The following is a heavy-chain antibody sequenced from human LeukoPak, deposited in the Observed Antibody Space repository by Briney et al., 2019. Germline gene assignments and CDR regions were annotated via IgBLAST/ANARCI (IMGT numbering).Heavy chain of an antibody. J-gene: IGHJ4*02. V-gene: IGHV3-7*03. CDR1: GFTFSSYA. CDR3: ARTLRGGGALDY. D-gene: IGHD3-16*01. CDR2: IKEDGSEK. Sequence: GASLRLSCAASGFTFSSYAMSWVRQAPGKGLEWVANIKEDGSEKYYVDSVKGRFTISRGNAKNSLFLQMNSLRAEDTAVYYCARTLRGGGALDYWGQGTLVTVSS.